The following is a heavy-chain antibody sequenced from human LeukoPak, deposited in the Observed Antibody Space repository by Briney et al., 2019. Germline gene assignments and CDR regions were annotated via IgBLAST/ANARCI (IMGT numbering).Heavy chain of an antibody. CDR1: GGSISSGGYY. D-gene: IGHD1-7*01. Sequence: SQTLSLTCTVSGGSISSGGYYWSWIRQPPGKGLEWIGYIYHSGSTYYNPSLKSRVTISVDRSKNQFSLKLSSVTAADTAVYYCARDGNEGTTNYFDYWGQGTLVTVSS. J-gene: IGHJ4*02. CDR3: ARDGNEGTTNYFDY. V-gene: IGHV4-30-2*01. CDR2: IYHSGST.